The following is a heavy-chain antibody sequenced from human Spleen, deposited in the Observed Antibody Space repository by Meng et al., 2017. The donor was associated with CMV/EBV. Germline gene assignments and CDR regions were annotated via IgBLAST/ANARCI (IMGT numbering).Heavy chain of an antibody. Sequence: SETLSLTCAVYGESFSGYFWSWIRQPPGKGLECIGEINHSGGASYNPTLKSRVTLSVDTSKNQFTLSLTSVTAADTAVYYCAKIFPSDYYKYSMDVWGQGTTVTVSS. V-gene: IGHV4-34*01. CDR1: GESFSGYF. D-gene: IGHD3-3*01. CDR3: AKIFPSDYYKYSMDV. CDR2: INHSGGA. J-gene: IGHJ6*02.